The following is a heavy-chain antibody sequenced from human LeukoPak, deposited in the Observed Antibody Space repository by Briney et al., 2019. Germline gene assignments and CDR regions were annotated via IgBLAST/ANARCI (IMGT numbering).Heavy chain of an antibody. J-gene: IGHJ5*02. CDR1: GYTFTGYY. D-gene: IGHD4-17*01. V-gene: IGHV1-2*02. Sequence: ASVKVSCKASGYTFTGYYMHWVRQAPGQGLEWMGWINPNSDGANCAQKFQGRVTMTRDTSISTAYMELSRLRSDDTAVYYCARASKLMTTVTTYNWFDPWGQGTLVTVSS. CDR2: INPNSDGA. CDR3: ARASKLMTTVTTYNWFDP.